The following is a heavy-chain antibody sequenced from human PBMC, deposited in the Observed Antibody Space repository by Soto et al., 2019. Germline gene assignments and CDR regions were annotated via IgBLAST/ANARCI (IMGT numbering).Heavy chain of an antibody. J-gene: IGHJ6*02. Sequence: SVKVSCKASGGTFRSYAISWVRQAPAQGLEWMGGIIPIFGTANYAQKFQGRVTITADESTSTAYMELSSLRSEDTAVYYCARDRIVVVPDAIIRSPMDVWGQGTTVTVSS. CDR2: IIPIFGTA. V-gene: IGHV1-69*13. CDR3: ARDRIVVVPDAIIRSPMDV. D-gene: IGHD2-2*02. CDR1: GGTFRSYA.